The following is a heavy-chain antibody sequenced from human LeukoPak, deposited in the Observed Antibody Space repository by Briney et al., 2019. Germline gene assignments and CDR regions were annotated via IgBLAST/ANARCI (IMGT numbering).Heavy chain of an antibody. CDR3: ARLYYVSSGYYYGAFDI. J-gene: IGHJ3*02. V-gene: IGHV3-21*01. CDR2: ISSSSSYI. D-gene: IGHD3-22*01. CDR1: GFTFSSYS. Sequence: KPGGSLRLSCAAPGFTFSSYSMNWVRQAPGKGLEWVSSISSSSSYIYYADSVKGRFTISRDNAKNSLYLQMNSLGAEDTAVYYCARLYYVSSGYYYGAFDIWGQGTMVTVSS.